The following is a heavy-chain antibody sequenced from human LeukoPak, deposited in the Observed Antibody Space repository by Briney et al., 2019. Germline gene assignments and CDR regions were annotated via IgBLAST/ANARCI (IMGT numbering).Heavy chain of an antibody. CDR1: GYTFTSYD. CDR2: MNPNSGNT. D-gene: IGHD3-10*01. J-gene: IGHJ4*02. CDR3: ARARGLGSGSTLGY. Sequence: ASVKVSCKASGYTFTSYDINWVRQATGQGLEWMGWMNPNSGNTGYAQKFQGSVTITRNTSISTAYMELSSLRSEDTAVYYCARARGLGSGSTLGYWGQGTLVTVSS. V-gene: IGHV1-8*03.